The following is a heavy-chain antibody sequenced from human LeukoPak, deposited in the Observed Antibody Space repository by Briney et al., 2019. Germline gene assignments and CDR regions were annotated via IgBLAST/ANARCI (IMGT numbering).Heavy chain of an antibody. CDR1: GYTFTGYY. D-gene: IGHD6-13*01. CDR3: ARVGGSSWYPYFDY. Sequence: ASVKVSCKASGYTFTGYYMHWVRQAPGQRLEWMGWINAGNGNTKYSQKFQGRVTITRDTSASTAYMEPSGLRSEDTAVYYCARVGGSSWYPYFDYWGQGTLVTVSS. J-gene: IGHJ4*02. V-gene: IGHV1-3*01. CDR2: INAGNGNT.